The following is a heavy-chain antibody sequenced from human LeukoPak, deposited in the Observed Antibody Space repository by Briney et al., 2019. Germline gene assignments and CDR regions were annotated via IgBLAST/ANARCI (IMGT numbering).Heavy chain of an antibody. J-gene: IGHJ4*02. Sequence: PGGSLRLSCAASGFNLSSYWMSWVRQAPGTGLEWVAHMKQDGSEEYYVDSVKGRFTISRDNAKNSLYLQMNGLRAEDTAVYYCADSSGYYWGQGTLVTVSS. V-gene: IGHV3-7*01. CDR2: MKQDGSEE. CDR3: ADSSGYY. D-gene: IGHD6-19*01. CDR1: GFNLSSYW.